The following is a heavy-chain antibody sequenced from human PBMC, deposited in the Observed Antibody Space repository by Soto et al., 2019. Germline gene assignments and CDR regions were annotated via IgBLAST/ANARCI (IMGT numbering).Heavy chain of an antibody. CDR2: ISYDGSNK. D-gene: IGHD3-10*01. J-gene: IGHJ5*02. V-gene: IGHV3-30*18. CDR1: GFTFSSYG. CDR3: AKDGPLRITMVRGVIDWFDP. Sequence: QVQLVESGGGVVQPGRSLRLSCAASGFTFSSYGMHWVRQAPGKGLEWVAVISYDGSNKYYADSVKGRFTISRDNSKNTLYLQMNSLRAEDTAVYYCAKDGPLRITMVRGVIDWFDPWGQGTLVTVSS.